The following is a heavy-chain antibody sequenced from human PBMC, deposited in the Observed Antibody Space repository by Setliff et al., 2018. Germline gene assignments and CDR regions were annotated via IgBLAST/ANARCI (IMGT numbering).Heavy chain of an antibody. CDR1: GFTFSSYA. J-gene: IGHJ6*02. D-gene: IGHD2-21*02. CDR3: ARNWVTAQHYYYGMDV. Sequence: GGSLRLSCAVSGFTFSSYAMTWVRQAPGKGLECVSGISATSGTTNYADSVKGRFTISRDNSKNTLYLQMDSLRAEDTAVYYCARNWVTAQHYYYGMDVWGQGTTVTVSS. CDR2: ISATSGTT. V-gene: IGHV3-23*01.